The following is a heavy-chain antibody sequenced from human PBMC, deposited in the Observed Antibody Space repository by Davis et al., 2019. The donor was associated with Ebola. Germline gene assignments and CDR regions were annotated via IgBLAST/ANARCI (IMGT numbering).Heavy chain of an antibody. V-gene: IGHV1-18*01. CDR3: ARGLQWELRGVCVY. J-gene: IGHJ4*02. Sequence: AASVKVSCKASGYTFTSYGISWVRQAPGQGLEWMGWISAYNGNTNYAQKLQGRVTMTTDTSTSTAYMELRSLRSDDTAVYYCARGLQWELRGVCVYWGQGTLVTVSS. CDR2: ISAYNGNT. D-gene: IGHD1-26*01. CDR1: GYTFTSYG.